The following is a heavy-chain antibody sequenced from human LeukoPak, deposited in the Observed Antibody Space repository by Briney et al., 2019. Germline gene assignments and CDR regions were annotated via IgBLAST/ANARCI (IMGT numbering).Heavy chain of an antibody. J-gene: IGHJ4*02. V-gene: IGHV4-59*01. CDR2: IYYSGST. D-gene: IGHD3-10*01. CDR1: GGSISSYY. CDR3: ARAKALLWFGESYEYYFDY. Sequence: SETLSLTCTVSGGSISSYYWSWIRQPPGKGLEWIGYIYYSGSTNYNPSLKSRVTISVDTSKNQFSLKLSSVTAAGTAVYYCARAKALLWFGESYEYYFDYWGQGTLVTVSS.